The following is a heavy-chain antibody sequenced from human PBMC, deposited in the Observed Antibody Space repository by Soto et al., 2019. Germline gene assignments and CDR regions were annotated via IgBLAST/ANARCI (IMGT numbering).Heavy chain of an antibody. CDR1: GFTFSSYW. V-gene: IGHV3-74*01. D-gene: IGHD3-10*01. J-gene: IGHJ4*02. CDR2: INSDGRST. CDR3: ASYYGSGIYHPKY. Sequence: EVQLVESGGGLVQPGGSLRLSCAASGFTFSSYWMHWVRQAPGKGLVWVSRINSDGRSTSYADSVKGRFTISRDNAKNKLYRQMNSLRAEDTAVYYCASYYGSGIYHPKYWGQGTLVTVAS.